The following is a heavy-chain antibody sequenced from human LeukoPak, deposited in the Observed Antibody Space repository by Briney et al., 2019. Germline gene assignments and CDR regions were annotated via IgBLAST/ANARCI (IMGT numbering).Heavy chain of an antibody. CDR3: ATGLFGVAAAGYPYFDY. CDR1: GYTFTSYD. D-gene: IGHD6-13*01. CDR2: MNPNSGNT. V-gene: IGHV1-8*01. J-gene: IGHJ4*02. Sequence: ASVKVSCKASGYTFTSYDINWVRQATGQGLEWMGWMNPNSGNTGYAQKFQGRVTMTRNTSISTAYMELSSLRSEDTAVYYCATGLFGVAAAGYPYFDYWGQGTLVTVSS.